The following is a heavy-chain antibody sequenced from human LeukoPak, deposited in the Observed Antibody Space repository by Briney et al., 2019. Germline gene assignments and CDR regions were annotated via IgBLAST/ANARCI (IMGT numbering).Heavy chain of an antibody. CDR1: GFTFSSYS. V-gene: IGHV3-21*01. CDR2: ISSSSSYI. CDR3: AREITGTTSHFDY. Sequence: GGSLRLSCAASGFTFSSYSMSWVRQAPGKGLEWVSSISSSSSYIYYADSVKGRFTISRDNAKNSLYLQMNSLRAEDTAVYYCAREITGTTSHFDYWGQGTLVTVSS. J-gene: IGHJ4*02. D-gene: IGHD1-20*01.